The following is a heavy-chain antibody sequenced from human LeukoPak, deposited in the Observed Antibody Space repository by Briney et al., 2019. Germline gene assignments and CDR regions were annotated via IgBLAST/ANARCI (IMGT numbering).Heavy chain of an antibody. CDR2: ISSGGSTI. J-gene: IGHJ6*03. D-gene: IGHD5-18*01. CDR3: ARATEGYSYGYRVYYYYYMDV. CDR1: GFTFSSYE. V-gene: IGHV3-48*03. Sequence: PGGSLRLSCTASGFTFSSYEMNWVRQSPGKGLEWVSYISSGGSTIYSADSVKGRFTISRDNAKNSLYLQMNSLRAEDTAVYYCARATEGYSYGYRVYYYYYMDVWGKGTTVTVSS.